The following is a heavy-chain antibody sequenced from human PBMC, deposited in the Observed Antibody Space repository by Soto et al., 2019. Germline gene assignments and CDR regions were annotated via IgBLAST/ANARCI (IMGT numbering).Heavy chain of an antibody. J-gene: IGHJ6*02. CDR3: ARHVKQNLYYYYYGMDV. Sequence: PSETLSLTCTVSGGSISSSSYYWGWIRQPPGKGLELIAKIYYSGSIYYNPSLQSRVTISVDTSKNQFSLQLSSVTAADTAVYYCARHVKQNLYYYYYGMDVWGQGTTVTVSS. CDR2: IYYSGSI. V-gene: IGHV4-39*01. CDR1: GGSISSSSYY.